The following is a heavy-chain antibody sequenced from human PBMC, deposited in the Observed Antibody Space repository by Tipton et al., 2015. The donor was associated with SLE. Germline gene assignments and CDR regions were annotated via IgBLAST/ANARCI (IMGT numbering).Heavy chain of an antibody. CDR3: ARGVKERITLVRVRPYYFDY. J-gene: IGHJ4*01. Sequence: TLSLTCAVYGGSFSGYSWSWIRQPPGKGLEWIGQTNPSGNTNYNPSLKSRVTISVDTSNNQLSLKLTSVTAADTAVYYCARGVKERITLVRVRPYYFDYWGQGSLVTVSS. V-gene: IGHV4-34*01. CDR1: GGSFSGYS. CDR2: TNPSGNT. D-gene: IGHD3-10*01.